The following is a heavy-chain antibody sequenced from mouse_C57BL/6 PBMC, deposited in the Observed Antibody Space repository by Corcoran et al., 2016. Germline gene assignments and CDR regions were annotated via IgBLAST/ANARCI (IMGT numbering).Heavy chain of an antibody. CDR1: GYTFTTHG. Sequence: QIQLVQSGPELKKPGETVKISCKASGYTFTTHGMSWVKQAPGKGLKWMGWINTYSGVPTYADDFKGRFAFSLETSASTAYLQINNLKNEDTATYFCARCGVVATPAWFAYWGQGTLVTVSA. J-gene: IGHJ3*01. CDR3: ARCGVVATPAWFAY. D-gene: IGHD1-1*01. V-gene: IGHV9-3*01. CDR2: INTYSGVP.